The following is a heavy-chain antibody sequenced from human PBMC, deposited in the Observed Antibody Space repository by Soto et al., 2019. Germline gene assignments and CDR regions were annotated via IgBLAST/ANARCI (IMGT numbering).Heavy chain of an antibody. CDR3: ARDFSLVVVLGGV. V-gene: IGHV3-33*01. CDR1: GFTFSSYG. J-gene: IGHJ3*01. Sequence: QVQLVESGGGVVQPGRSLRLSCAASGFTFSSYGMHWVRQAPGKGLEWLAVIWYDGSNENYADSVKGRFTISRDNSKNTLYLQMNSLRVEDTAVYYCARDFSLVVVLGGVWGQGTWVTVCS. CDR2: IWYDGSNE. D-gene: IGHD2-2*01.